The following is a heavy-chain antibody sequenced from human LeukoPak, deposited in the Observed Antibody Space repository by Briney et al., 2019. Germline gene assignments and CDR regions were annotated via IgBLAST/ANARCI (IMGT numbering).Heavy chain of an antibody. D-gene: IGHD1-26*01. Sequence: SQTLSLTCTVPGGSISSGGYYWSWIRQHPGKGLEWIGYIYYSGSTYYNPSLKSRVTISVDTSKNQFSLKLSSVTAADTAVYYCTSGSYDHRGWAFDIWGQGTMVTVSS. J-gene: IGHJ3*02. CDR2: IYYSGST. V-gene: IGHV4-31*03. CDR3: TSGSYDHRGWAFDI. CDR1: GGSISSGGYY.